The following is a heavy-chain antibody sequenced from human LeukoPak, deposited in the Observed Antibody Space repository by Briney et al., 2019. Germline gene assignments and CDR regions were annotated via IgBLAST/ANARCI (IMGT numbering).Heavy chain of an antibody. CDR2: INPNSGRT. CDR1: GYTFTDYY. CDR3: ARDLGGNALDI. J-gene: IGHJ3*02. Sequence: ASVKVSCKASGYTFTDYYIHWVRQAPGQGLEWMGWINPNSGRTLSAQKFQGRVTMTSDTSISTAYMELSRLRSDDTAVYYCARDLGGNALDIWGQGTVVTVSS. D-gene: IGHD3-16*01. V-gene: IGHV1-2*02.